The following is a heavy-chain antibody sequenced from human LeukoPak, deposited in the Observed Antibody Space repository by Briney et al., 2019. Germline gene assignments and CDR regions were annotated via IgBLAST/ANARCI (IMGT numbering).Heavy chain of an antibody. V-gene: IGHV3-23*01. CDR3: AKVYSGCGGPEYYFDY. Sequence: PGGSLRLSCAASGFTFSSYAMSWVRQAPGKGLEWVSAISGSGGSTYYADSVKGRFTISRDNSKNTLYLQMNSLRAEDTAVYYCAKVYSGCGGPEYYFDYWGQGTLVTVSS. CDR1: GFTFSSYA. CDR2: ISGSGGST. D-gene: IGHD5-12*01. J-gene: IGHJ4*02.